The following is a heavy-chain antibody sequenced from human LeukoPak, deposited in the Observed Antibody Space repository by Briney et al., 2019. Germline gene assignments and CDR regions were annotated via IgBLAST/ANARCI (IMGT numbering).Heavy chain of an antibody. Sequence: GRSLRLSCAASGFTFSSYGMHWVRQAPGKGLEWVAVIWYDGSNKYYADSVKGRFTISRDNSKNTLYLQMNSLRAEDTAVYYCARESYSSEYFQHWARAPWSPSPQ. CDR2: IWYDGSNK. CDR3: ARESYSSEYFQH. V-gene: IGHV3-33*01. J-gene: IGHJ1*01. CDR1: GFTFSSYG. D-gene: IGHD1-26*01.